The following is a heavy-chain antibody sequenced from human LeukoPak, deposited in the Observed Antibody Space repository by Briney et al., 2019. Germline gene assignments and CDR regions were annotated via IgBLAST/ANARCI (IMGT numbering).Heavy chain of an antibody. CDR1: GYTFTSYD. CDR3: AREPRYYDILTGYLDY. J-gene: IGHJ4*02. Sequence: EASVKVSCKASGYTFTSYDINWVRQATGQGLEWMGWMNPNSGNTGYAQKFQGRVTMTRNTSISTAYMELSSLRSEDTAVYYCAREPRYYDILTGYLDYWGQGTLVTVSS. D-gene: IGHD3-9*01. V-gene: IGHV1-8*01. CDR2: MNPNSGNT.